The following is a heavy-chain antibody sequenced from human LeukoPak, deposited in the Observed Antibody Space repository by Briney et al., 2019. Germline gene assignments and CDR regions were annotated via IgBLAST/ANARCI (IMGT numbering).Heavy chain of an antibody. V-gene: IGHV3-74*01. CDR3: ARGHTAVTRHFDF. J-gene: IGHJ4*02. CDR1: GFIFSSYS. CDR2: INSDGSST. D-gene: IGHD4-17*01. Sequence: PGGSLRLSCAASGFIFSSYSMNWVRQAPGKGLVWVSRINSDGSSTSYADSVRGRFTISRDNAKNTLYLQMNSLRAEDTAAYYCARGHTAVTRHFDFWGQGTLVTVSS.